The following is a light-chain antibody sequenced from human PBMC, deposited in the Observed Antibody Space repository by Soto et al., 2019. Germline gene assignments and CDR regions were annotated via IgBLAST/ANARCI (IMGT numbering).Light chain of an antibody. CDR3: HQYGLSPPYT. CDR2: GAS. J-gene: IGKJ3*01. Sequence: EIVLTQSPGTLSLSPGARATLSCRASQSVDSNYLAWYQHKPGQAPRLLIYGASTRATGLPDMFSGSGSGTDFTLTISRLESEDFAVYYCHQYGLSPPYTFGPGTKVDIK. V-gene: IGKV3-20*01. CDR1: QSVDSNY.